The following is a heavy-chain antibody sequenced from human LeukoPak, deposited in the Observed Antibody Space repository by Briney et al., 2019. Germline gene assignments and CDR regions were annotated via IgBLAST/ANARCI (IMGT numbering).Heavy chain of an antibody. CDR3: ARRGFTYCGGDCYDY. D-gene: IGHD2-21*02. Sequence: GGSLRLSCAASGFTFSSYGMHWVRQAPGKGLEWVAFIRYDGSNKYCADSVKGRFTISRDNSKNTLHLQVNSLRAEDTAVYYCARRGFTYCGGDCYDYWGQGTLVTVSS. V-gene: IGHV3-30*02. CDR1: GFTFSSYG. CDR2: IRYDGSNK. J-gene: IGHJ4*02.